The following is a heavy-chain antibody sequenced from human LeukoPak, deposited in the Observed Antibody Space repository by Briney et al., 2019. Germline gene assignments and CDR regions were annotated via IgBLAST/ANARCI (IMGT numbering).Heavy chain of an antibody. D-gene: IGHD5-18*01. Sequence: GSLRLSCAASGFTFSSYSMNWVRQAPGKGLEWVSSISSSSSYIYYADSVKGRFTISRDNAKNSLYLQMNSLRAEDTAVYYCARVGVDTDYYYYYYMDVWGKGTTVTVSS. CDR2: ISSSSSYI. V-gene: IGHV3-21*01. CDR1: GFTFSSYS. J-gene: IGHJ6*03. CDR3: ARVGVDTDYYYYYYMDV.